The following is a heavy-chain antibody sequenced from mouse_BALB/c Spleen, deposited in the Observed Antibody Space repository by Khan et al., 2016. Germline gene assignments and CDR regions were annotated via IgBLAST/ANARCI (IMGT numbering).Heavy chain of an antibody. CDR1: GFTFSNYW. CDR3: TTGFAY. CDR2: IRLKSNNYAT. V-gene: IGHV6-6*02. Sequence: EVKLEVSGGGLVQPGGSMKLSCVASGFTFSNYWMNWVRQSPEKGLEWVAEIRLKSNNYATHYAESVKGRFTISRDDSKSIVYLQMNNLRAEDTGIYYCTTGFAYWGQGTLVTVSA. J-gene: IGHJ3*01.